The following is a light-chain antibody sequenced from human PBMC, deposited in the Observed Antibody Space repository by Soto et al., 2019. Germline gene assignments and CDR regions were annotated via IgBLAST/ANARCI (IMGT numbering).Light chain of an antibody. Sequence: QSVLTQPASVSRSPGQSITISCTGTSSHVGSYNLVSWYQQHPGKAPKLMIYEGSKRPSGVSNRFSGSKSGNTASLTISGLQAEDEADYYCCSYAGSSTYVFGTGTKVTVL. CDR1: SSHVGSYNL. J-gene: IGLJ1*01. CDR2: EGS. V-gene: IGLV2-23*01. CDR3: CSYAGSSTYV.